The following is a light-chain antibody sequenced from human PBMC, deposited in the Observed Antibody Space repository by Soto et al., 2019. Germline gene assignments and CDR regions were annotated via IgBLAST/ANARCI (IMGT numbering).Light chain of an antibody. CDR3: CSLTTSHTYV. CDR2: HVT. CDR1: SSDIGHCDY. J-gene: IGLJ1*01. Sequence: QSALTQPASESGSPGQSITISCTGTSSDIGHCDYVSWYQQHPGKAPKLMIYHVTYRPSGVSNRYSGSKSGNSASLTISGLQADDEADYYCCSLTTSHTYVFGSGPKVTVL. V-gene: IGLV2-14*03.